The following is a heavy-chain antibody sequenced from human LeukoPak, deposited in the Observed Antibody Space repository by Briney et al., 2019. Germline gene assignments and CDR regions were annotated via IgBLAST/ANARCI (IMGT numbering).Heavy chain of an antibody. J-gene: IGHJ1*01. CDR2: ISRSGQNI. CDR3: TTGYCGSTSCSTGRVEH. CDR1: GFTFSNYA. V-gene: IGHV3-21*01. D-gene: IGHD2-2*01. Sequence: GGSLRLSCAASGFTFSNYAMTWVRQPPGKGLQWVSSISRSGQNIDHADSVNGRFSISRDNARNSLYLQMNSLTAEDTAVYYCTTGYCGSTSCSTGRVEHWGQGTLVTVSS.